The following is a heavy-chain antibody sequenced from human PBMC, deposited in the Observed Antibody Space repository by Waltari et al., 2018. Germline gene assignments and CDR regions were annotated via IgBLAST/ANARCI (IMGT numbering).Heavy chain of an antibody. D-gene: IGHD6-13*01. CDR1: GFTFSMYE. CDR3: ARNRKIIAAGWGRDLDY. CDR2: ISNSGSTM. Sequence: EVQLVESGGGLVQPGGSLRLSCTASGFTFSMYEMSWVRQAPGTGLEWLSYISNSGSTMYYADSVKGRFTVSRDNAKNSLYLQMSSLGAEDTAFYFCARNRKIIAAGWGRDLDYWGRGTLVTVSS. V-gene: IGHV3-48*03. J-gene: IGHJ4*02.